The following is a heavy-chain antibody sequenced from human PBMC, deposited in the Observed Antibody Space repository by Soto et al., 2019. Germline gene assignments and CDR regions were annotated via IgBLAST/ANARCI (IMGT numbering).Heavy chain of an antibody. Sequence: ASVKVSCKASGYTFTSYGISWVRQAPGQGLEGMGWISTYNGNTNYAQKLQGRGTMTTDTSTSTAYMELRSMRSDDTAVYDCARGSSPAYYYDSSGYSPAFYWGQGTLVTVSS. CDR2: ISTYNGNT. CDR1: GYTFTSYG. J-gene: IGHJ4*02. CDR3: ARGSSPAYYYDSSGYSPAFY. V-gene: IGHV1-18*04. D-gene: IGHD3-22*01.